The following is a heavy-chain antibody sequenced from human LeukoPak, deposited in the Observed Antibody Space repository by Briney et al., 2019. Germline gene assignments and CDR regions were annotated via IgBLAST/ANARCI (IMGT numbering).Heavy chain of an antibody. CDR1: GLSFSNYW. Sequence: PGGSLRLSCAASGLSFSNYWMSWVRQAPGKGLEWVANIKQDGSEKYYVDSVKGRFTISSDNAKNSLYLQMNNLRAEDTAVYYCARPRQMTTVTSFDYWGQGTLVTVSS. J-gene: IGHJ4*02. CDR3: ARPRQMTTVTSFDY. V-gene: IGHV3-7*03. CDR2: IKQDGSEK. D-gene: IGHD4-17*01.